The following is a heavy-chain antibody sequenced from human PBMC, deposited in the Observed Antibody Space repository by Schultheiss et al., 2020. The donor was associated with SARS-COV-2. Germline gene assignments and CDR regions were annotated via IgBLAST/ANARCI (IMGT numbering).Heavy chain of an antibody. Sequence: GESLKISCAASGFTFSSYAMHWVRQAPGKGLEWVAVISYDGSNKYYADSVKGRFTISRDNSKNTLYLQMNSLRAEDTAVYYCAREGRYSSGWPNYYYYGMDVWGQGTTVTVSS. CDR3: AREGRYSSGWPNYYYYGMDV. CDR1: GFTFSSYA. D-gene: IGHD6-19*01. V-gene: IGHV3-30*04. CDR2: ISYDGSNK. J-gene: IGHJ6*02.